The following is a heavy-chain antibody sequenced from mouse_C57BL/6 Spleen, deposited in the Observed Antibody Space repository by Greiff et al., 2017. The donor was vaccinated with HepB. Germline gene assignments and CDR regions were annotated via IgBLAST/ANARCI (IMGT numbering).Heavy chain of an antibody. CDR1: GYAFSSYW. CDR2: IYPGDGDT. D-gene: IGHD6-2*01. V-gene: IGHV1-80*01. J-gene: IGHJ4*01. CDR3: ARSDLFYAMDY. Sequence: VQLQQSGAELVKPGASVKISCKASGYAFSSYWMNWVKQRPGKGLEWIGQIYPGDGDTNYNGKVKGKATLTAEKSSSTAYMQLSSLTSEDSAVYFCARSDLFYAMDYWGQGTSVTVSS.